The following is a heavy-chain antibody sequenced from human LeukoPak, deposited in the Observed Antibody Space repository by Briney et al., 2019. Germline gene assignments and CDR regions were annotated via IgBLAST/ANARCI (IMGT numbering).Heavy chain of an antibody. CDR3: ARWIQLWQRYGMDV. D-gene: IGHD5-18*01. CDR1: GFTFSSYG. J-gene: IGHJ6*04. V-gene: IGHV3-30*03. Sequence: GRSLRLSCAASGFTFSSYGMHWVRQAPGKGLEWVAAISYDGSNKYYADSVKGRFTISRDNSKNTLYLQMNSLRAEDTAVYYCARWIQLWQRYGMDVWGKGTTVTVSS. CDR2: ISYDGSNK.